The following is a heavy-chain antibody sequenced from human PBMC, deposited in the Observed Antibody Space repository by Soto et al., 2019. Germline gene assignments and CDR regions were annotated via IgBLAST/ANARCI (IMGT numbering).Heavy chain of an antibody. J-gene: IGHJ6*02. V-gene: IGHV1-8*01. CDR2: MNPNSGNT. D-gene: IGHD6-19*01. Sequence: ASVKVSSKASGYTFTSYDINWLRQSTGQGLEWMGWMNPNSGNTGYAQKFQGRVTMTRNTSISTAYMELSSLRSEDTAVYYCARSQSSGWYSRCYYGMDVWGQGTTVTVSS. CDR1: GYTFTSYD. CDR3: ARSQSSGWYSRCYYGMDV.